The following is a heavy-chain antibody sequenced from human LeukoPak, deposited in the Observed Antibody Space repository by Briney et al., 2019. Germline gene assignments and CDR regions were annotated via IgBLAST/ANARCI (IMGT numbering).Heavy chain of an antibody. CDR2: TSSSSSYI. Sequence: GGSLSLSCAASGFPFTAYAMGWVRQAQGKGLECVSSTSSSSSYIYNEDSVKGRFTISRDNAKYSLYLKMNSLRAEDTDVYYCERDHSSGLPLCLIWGKGTTVTVSS. J-gene: IGHJ6*04. V-gene: IGHV3-21*01. D-gene: IGHD6-19*01. CDR3: ERDHSSGLPLCLI. CDR1: GFPFTAYA.